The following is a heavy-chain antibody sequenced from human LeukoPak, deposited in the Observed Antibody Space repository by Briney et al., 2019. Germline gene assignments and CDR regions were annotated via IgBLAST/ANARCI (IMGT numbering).Heavy chain of an antibody. CDR3: ARDLKVYCSSTSCYVGDAFDI. J-gene: IGHJ3*02. D-gene: IGHD2-2*01. Sequence: SQTLSLTCTVSGCSISSGSYYWSCIRQPAGLGLEWIGSIYTSGSTNYNPAIKSRITISVDTSKNQFSLKLSSVTAADTAVYYCARDLKVYCSSTSCYVGDAFDIGGQGTMVTVPS. V-gene: IGHV4-61*02. CDR1: GCSISSGSYY. CDR2: IYTSGST.